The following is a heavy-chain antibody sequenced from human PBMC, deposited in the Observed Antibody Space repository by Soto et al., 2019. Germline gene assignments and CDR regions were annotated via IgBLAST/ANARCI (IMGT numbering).Heavy chain of an antibody. CDR1: GFTFSSYS. V-gene: IGHV3-21*01. CDR2: ISSSSSYI. CDR3: ASFLEWLSNYGMDV. Sequence: GGSLRLSCAASGFTFSSYSMNWVRQAPGKGLEWVSSISSSSSYIYYADSVKGRFTISRDNAKNSLYLQMNSLRAEDTAVYYCASFLEWLSNYGMDVWGQGTTVTVSS. D-gene: IGHD3-3*01. J-gene: IGHJ6*02.